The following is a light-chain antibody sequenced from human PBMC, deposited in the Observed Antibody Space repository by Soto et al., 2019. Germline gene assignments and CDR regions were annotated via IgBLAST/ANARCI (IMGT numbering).Light chain of an antibody. CDR1: QTVSSRF. CDR2: GAL. Sequence: EIVLTQSPGTLSLSPGERATLSCRASQTVSSRFLAWYQQKPGQAPRLLIYGALSRATGIPARFSGSRSGTDFTLTISDLEPADFGLYYCQQRLNWPPGFGQGTKVDIK. V-gene: IGKV3D-20*02. J-gene: IGKJ1*01. CDR3: QQRLNWPPG.